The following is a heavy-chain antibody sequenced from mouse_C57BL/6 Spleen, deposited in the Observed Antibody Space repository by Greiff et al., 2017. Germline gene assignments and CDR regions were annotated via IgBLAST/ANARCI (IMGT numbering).Heavy chain of an antibody. CDR2: IRSKSSNYAT. D-gene: IGHD1-1*01. J-gene: IGHJ4*01. CDR1: GFTFNTYA. CDR3: VRGNYYGSSYAMDY. V-gene: IGHV10-3*01. Sequence: EVMLVESGGGLVQPKGSLKLSCAASGFTFNTYAMHWVRQAPGKGLEWVARIRSKSSNYATYYADSVKDRFTISRDDSPSMLYLQMNNRKTEDKAMYYCVRGNYYGSSYAMDYWGQGTSVTVSS.